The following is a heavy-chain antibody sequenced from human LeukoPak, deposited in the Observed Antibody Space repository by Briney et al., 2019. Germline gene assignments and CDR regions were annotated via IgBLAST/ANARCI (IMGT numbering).Heavy chain of an antibody. CDR2: IYYSGST. CDR3: ARHSTSRGYSPFNY. Sequence: SETLSLTCTVSGASISSSSYYWGWIRQPPGKGLEWIGSIYYSGSTYYNPSLKSRVTISVDTSKNQFSLKLSSVTAADTAVYYCARHSTSRGYSPFNYWGQGTLVTVSS. D-gene: IGHD3-22*01. J-gene: IGHJ4*02. V-gene: IGHV4-39*01. CDR1: GASISSSSYY.